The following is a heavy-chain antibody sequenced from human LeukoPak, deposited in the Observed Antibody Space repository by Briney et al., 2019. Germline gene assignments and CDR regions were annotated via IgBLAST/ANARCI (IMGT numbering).Heavy chain of an antibody. V-gene: IGHV3-49*04. Sequence: AGGSLRLSCTASGFTFGDYAMSWVRQAPGKGLEWVGFIRSKAYGGTTEYAASVKGRFTISRDDSKSIAYLQVSSLKTEDTAVYYCTRARASYYFDYWGQGTLVTVSS. CDR2: IRSKAYGGTT. CDR1: GFTFGDYA. CDR3: TRARASYYFDY. D-gene: IGHD3-10*01. J-gene: IGHJ4*02.